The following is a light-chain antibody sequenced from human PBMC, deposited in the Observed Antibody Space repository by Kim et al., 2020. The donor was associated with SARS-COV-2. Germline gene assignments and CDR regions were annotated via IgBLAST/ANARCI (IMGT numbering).Light chain of an antibody. J-gene: IGKJ2*01. CDR3: QHYIRFPYT. Sequence: DIQMTQSPSTLSASVGDRVTITCRASQIVDTYLAWYQQKPGKAPNLLIYQASNLQIGVLSRFSGSGSGAEFTLTISSLQPDDFATYYCQHYIRFPYTFGQGTKLEI. CDR1: QIVDTY. V-gene: IGKV1-5*03. CDR2: QAS.